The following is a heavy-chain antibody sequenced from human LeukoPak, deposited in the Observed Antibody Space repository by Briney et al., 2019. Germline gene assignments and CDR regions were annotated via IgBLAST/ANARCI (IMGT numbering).Heavy chain of an antibody. CDR2: IWYDGSNI. D-gene: IGHD3-22*01. Sequence: GGSLRLSCAASGFTFSSYGMHWVRQAPGKGLEWLAVIWYDGSNIYYADSVKGRFAISRDNSKNTLYLLLNSLRAEDTAVYYCAKDQENYYDSSGYYYYYYGMDVWGQGTTVTVSS. V-gene: IGHV3-33*06. CDR1: GFTFSSYG. J-gene: IGHJ6*02. CDR3: AKDQENYYDSSGYYYYYYGMDV.